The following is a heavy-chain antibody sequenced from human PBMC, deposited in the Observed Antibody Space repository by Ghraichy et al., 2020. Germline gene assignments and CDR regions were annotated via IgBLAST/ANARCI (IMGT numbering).Heavy chain of an antibody. D-gene: IGHD6-19*01. J-gene: IGHJ3*02. CDR1: GFTFSSYW. Sequence: ESLNISCAASGFTFSSYWMHWVRQAPGEGLVWVSRINSDVSSTRYADSVKGRFTISRDNAKNTLYLQINSLRPEDTAVYYCARGDSSDPDAFDIWGQGTMVTVSS. V-gene: IGHV3-74*01. CDR3: ARGDSSDPDAFDI. CDR2: INSDVSST.